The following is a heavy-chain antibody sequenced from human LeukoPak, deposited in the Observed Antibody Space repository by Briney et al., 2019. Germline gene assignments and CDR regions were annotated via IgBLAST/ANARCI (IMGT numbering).Heavy chain of an antibody. CDR2: ISSSSSYI. J-gene: IGHJ4*02. CDR1: GFTFSSYS. V-gene: IGHV3-21*04. Sequence: GGSLRLSCAASGFTFSSYSMNWVRQAPGKGLEWVSSISSSSSYIYYADSVKGRFTISRDNSKNTLYLQMNSLRAEDTAVYYCAKYPSGSGSHFDYWGQGTLVTVSS. D-gene: IGHD3-3*01. CDR3: AKYPSGSGSHFDY.